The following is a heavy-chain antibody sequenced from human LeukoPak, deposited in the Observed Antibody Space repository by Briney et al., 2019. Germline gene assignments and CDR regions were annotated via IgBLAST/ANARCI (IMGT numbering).Heavy chain of an antibody. Sequence: GGSLRLSCAASGFAFSSQAMGWVRQAPGKGLEWVSVISDSGGITYYADSVKGRFTISRDNSKNKLFLQMNSLRAEDAAVYFWAKDARRTSGWYFFDFWGQGTLITVSS. V-gene: IGHV3-23*01. CDR1: GFAFSSQA. J-gene: IGHJ4*02. CDR3: AKDARRTSGWYFFDF. D-gene: IGHD6-19*01. CDR2: ISDSGGIT.